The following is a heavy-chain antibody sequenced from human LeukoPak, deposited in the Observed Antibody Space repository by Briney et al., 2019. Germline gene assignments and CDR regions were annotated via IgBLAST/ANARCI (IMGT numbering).Heavy chain of an antibody. D-gene: IGHD3-16*01. Sequence: ASVKVSCKASGYTFTSYGISWVRQAPGQGREWMGWINAYNGNTDYAQSLQGRVTMTIDTSTSTVYMELRSLRSDDTAVYYCARDVGRSYDLDYWGQGTLVTVSS. CDR2: INAYNGNT. CDR3: ARDVGRSYDLDY. J-gene: IGHJ4*02. CDR1: GYTFTSYG. V-gene: IGHV1-18*01.